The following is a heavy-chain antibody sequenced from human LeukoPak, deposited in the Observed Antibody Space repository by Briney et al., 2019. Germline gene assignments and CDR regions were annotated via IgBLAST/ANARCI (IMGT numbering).Heavy chain of an antibody. V-gene: IGHV4-30-4*01. J-gene: IGHJ6*02. D-gene: IGHD3-9*01. CDR1: GGSISSGDYY. CDR2: IYYSGST. Sequence: SQTLSLTCTVSGGSISSGDYYWSWIRQPPGKGLEWIGYIYYSGSTYYNPSLKSRVTISVDTSKNQFSLKLSSVTAADTALYYCAKGLNSLTGYTQPYYYGMDVWGQGTTVTVSS. CDR3: AKGLNSLTGYTQPYYYGMDV.